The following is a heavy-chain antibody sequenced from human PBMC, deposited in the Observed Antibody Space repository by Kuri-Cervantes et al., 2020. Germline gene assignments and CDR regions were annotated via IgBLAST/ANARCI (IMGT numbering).Heavy chain of an antibody. CDR3: ARRRGYSYGLEGDDAFDI. CDR2: IYPGDSDT. D-gene: IGHD5-18*01. CDR1: GYSSTSYW. V-gene: IGHV5-51*01. Sequence: KVSCKGSGYSSTSYWIGWVRQMPGKGLEWMGIIYPGDSDTRYSPSFQGQVTISADKSISTAYLQWSSLKASDTAMYYCARRRGYSYGLEGDDAFDIWGQGTMVTVSS. J-gene: IGHJ3*02.